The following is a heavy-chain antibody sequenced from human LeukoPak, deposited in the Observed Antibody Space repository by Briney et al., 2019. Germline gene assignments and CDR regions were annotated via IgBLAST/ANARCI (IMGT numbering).Heavy chain of an antibody. CDR3: AKAYYDSSRGRNWYFDL. D-gene: IGHD3-22*01. CDR2: ISSGSTI. CDR1: GFTFSSYE. Sequence: GGSLRLSCAASGFTFSSYEMNWVRQAPGKGLEWVSYISSGSTIYYADSVKGRFTISRDNAKNSLYLQMNSLRAEDTAVYYCAKAYYDSSRGRNWYFDLWGRGTLVTVSS. V-gene: IGHV3-48*03. J-gene: IGHJ2*01.